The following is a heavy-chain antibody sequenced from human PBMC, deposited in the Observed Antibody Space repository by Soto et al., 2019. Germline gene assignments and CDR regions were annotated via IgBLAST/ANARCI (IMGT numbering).Heavy chain of an antibody. V-gene: IGHV4-34*01. D-gene: IGHD6-13*01. CDR3: ARWERSSSWFGSKRSPGGFYYYYGMDV. J-gene: IGHJ6*02. CDR1: GGSFSGYY. CDR2: INHSGST. Sequence: TLSLTCAVYGGSFSGYYWSWIRQPPGKGLEWIGEINHSGSTNYNPSLKSRVTISVDTSKNQFSLKLSSVTAADTAVYYCARWERSSSWFGSKRSPGGFYYYYGMDVWGQGTTVTVSS.